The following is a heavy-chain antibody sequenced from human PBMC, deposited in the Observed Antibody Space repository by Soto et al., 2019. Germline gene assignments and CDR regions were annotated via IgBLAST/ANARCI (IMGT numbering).Heavy chain of an antibody. D-gene: IGHD1-26*01. J-gene: IGHJ4*02. CDR3: APQGPVVGELGGYFDY. CDR2: ISGSGGST. CDR1: GFTFSSYA. Sequence: PGGSLRLSCAASGFTFSSYAMSWVRQAPGKGLEWVSAISGSGGSTYYADSVKGRFTISRDNSKNTLYLQMNSLRAEDTAVYYWAPQGPVVGELGGYFDYWGQGTLVTVSS. V-gene: IGHV3-23*01.